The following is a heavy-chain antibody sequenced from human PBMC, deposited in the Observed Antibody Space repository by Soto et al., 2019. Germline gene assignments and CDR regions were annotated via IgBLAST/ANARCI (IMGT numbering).Heavy chain of an antibody. Sequence: EVQLVESGGGLVQPGRSLRLSCAASGFTFDDYAMHWVRQAPGKGLEWVSGISWNSGSIGYADSVKGRFTISRDNAKNSLYLQMNSMRAEDTALYYCAKSATLLMTTVPIHYWGQGTLVTVSS. CDR2: ISWNSGSI. V-gene: IGHV3-9*01. D-gene: IGHD4-17*01. CDR3: AKSATLLMTTVPIHY. J-gene: IGHJ4*02. CDR1: GFTFDDYA.